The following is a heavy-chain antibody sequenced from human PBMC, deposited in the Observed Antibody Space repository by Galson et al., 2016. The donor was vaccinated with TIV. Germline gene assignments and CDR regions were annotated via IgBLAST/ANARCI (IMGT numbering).Heavy chain of an antibody. V-gene: IGHV3-23*01. CDR1: GFTFSSHA. J-gene: IGHJ3*02. CDR2: ISGRGGVT. Sequence: SLRLSCAASGFTFSSHAMSWVRQAPGKGLEWVSAISGRGGVTQYADYVKGRFTIARKNSKNTLHLQMNSLRAEDTAVYYCAKGGYTRSAEAHAFHIWGQGTMVTVSS. D-gene: IGHD6-25*01. CDR3: AKGGYTRSAEAHAFHI.